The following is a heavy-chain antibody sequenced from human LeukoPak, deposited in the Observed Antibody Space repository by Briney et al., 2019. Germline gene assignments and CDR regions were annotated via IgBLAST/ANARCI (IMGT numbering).Heavy chain of an antibody. V-gene: IGHV3-30*04. D-gene: IGHD6-19*01. CDR2: ISSDGNNK. J-gene: IGHJ4*02. CDR1: GFTFSNHF. CDR3: ARHRPGITVAGALDY. Sequence: GRSLPLSCAASGFTFSNHFMHWVRQAPGKGLGWVAVISSDGNNKYYADSVQGRFTIARDNYKNTLYLQMNSLRAEDTAVYYCARHRPGITVAGALDYWGQGTLVTVSS.